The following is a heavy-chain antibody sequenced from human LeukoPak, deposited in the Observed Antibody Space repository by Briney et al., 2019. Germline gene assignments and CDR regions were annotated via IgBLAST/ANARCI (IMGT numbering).Heavy chain of an antibody. V-gene: IGHV4-39*01. J-gene: IGHJ3*02. Sequence: PSETLSLTCTVSGDSVSRSSYFWGWIRQPPGKGPEWIGSIYYSGSAFYNPSLRSRVTISLDKSKNQFSLKLSSVTAADTAVYHCARRPGAVADGPTHAFDIWGQGTMVTVSS. D-gene: IGHD6-19*01. CDR3: ARRPGAVADGPTHAFDI. CDR2: IYYSGSA. CDR1: GDSVSRSSYF.